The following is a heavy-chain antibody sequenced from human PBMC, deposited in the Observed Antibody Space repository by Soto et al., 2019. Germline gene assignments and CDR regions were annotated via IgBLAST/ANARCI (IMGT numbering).Heavy chain of an antibody. D-gene: IGHD6-6*01. V-gene: IGHV3-23*01. CDR3: AKDGDYSSSPGPFDY. Sequence: GGSLRLSCAASGFTFSSYAMSWVRQAPGKGLEWVSVISGSGGSTYYADSVKGRFTISRDNSKNTLYLQMNSLRAEDTAVYYCAKDGDYSSSPGPFDYWGQGTLVTVSS. CDR2: ISGSGGST. J-gene: IGHJ4*02. CDR1: GFTFSSYA.